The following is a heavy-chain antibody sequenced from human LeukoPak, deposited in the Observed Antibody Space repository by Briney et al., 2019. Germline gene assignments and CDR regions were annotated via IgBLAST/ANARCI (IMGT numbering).Heavy chain of an antibody. D-gene: IGHD4-17*01. CDR2: INHSGST. Sequence: PSETLSLTCAVYGGSFSGYYWSWIRQPPGKGLEWIGEINHSGSTNYNPSLKNRVTISVDTSKKQFSLKVSSVTAADTAVYYCASHDYGDNTRPNWFDPWGQGSLVTVSS. V-gene: IGHV4-34*01. J-gene: IGHJ5*02. CDR1: GGSFSGYY. CDR3: ASHDYGDNTRPNWFDP.